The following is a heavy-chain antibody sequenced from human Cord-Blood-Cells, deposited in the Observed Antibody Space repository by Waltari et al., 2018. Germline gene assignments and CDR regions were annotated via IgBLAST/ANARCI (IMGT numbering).Heavy chain of an antibody. Sequence: QVQLQQWGAGLLKPSETLSLTCAVYGGSFSGYYWSWIRQPPGKGLEWIGEINHSGSTNHNPALKGRVTISVNTSKNQFSLKLSSVTAADTAVYYCARVGYYDILTGDYWGQGTLVTVSS. CDR3: ARVGYYDILTGDY. CDR1: GGSFSGYY. D-gene: IGHD3-9*01. J-gene: IGHJ4*02. V-gene: IGHV4-34*01. CDR2: INHSGST.